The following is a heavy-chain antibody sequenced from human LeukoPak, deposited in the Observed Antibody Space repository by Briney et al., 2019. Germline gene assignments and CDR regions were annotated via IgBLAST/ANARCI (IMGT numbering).Heavy chain of an antibody. CDR3: ARGPHWVTGDYDAFDI. Sequence: SETLSLTCAVYGGSFSGYYWSWIRQPPGKGLEWIGGIYHSGHTFYNPSLTSRVTISVDTSKNQFSLKLTSVTAADTAVYYCARGPHWVTGDYDAFDIWGQGTMVTVSS. V-gene: IGHV4-34*01. CDR1: GGSFSGYY. J-gene: IGHJ3*02. D-gene: IGHD4-17*01. CDR2: IYHSGHT.